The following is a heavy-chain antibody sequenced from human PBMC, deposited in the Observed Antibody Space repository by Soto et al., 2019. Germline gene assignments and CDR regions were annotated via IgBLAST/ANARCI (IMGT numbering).Heavy chain of an antibody. V-gene: IGHV4-4*07. CDR1: GASISSYF. CDR2: ISTSGTT. CDR3: AREAGPDRWFDP. Sequence: QVQLQESGPGLVEPSETLSLTCTVSGASISSYFWTWIRQPAGKGLDWIGRISTSGTTNYNPSLKSRVTMSVDTSKNQFSLNLSSVTAADTAVYYCAREAGPDRWFDPWGQGTLVTVYS. J-gene: IGHJ5*02. D-gene: IGHD6-19*01.